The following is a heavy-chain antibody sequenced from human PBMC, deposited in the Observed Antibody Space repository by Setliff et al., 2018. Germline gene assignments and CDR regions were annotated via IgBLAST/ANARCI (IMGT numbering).Heavy chain of an antibody. CDR1: GFTFSQSW. D-gene: IGHD1-1*01. J-gene: IGHJ4*02. CDR2: ISPNGNEK. V-gene: IGHV3-7*03. Sequence: GESLKISCTASGFTFSQSWMSWLRQAPGKGLEWVANISPNGNEKYYVDSVKGRFTISRDNAKNSLYLQMNSPRAEDTAVYYCARDRWPLERYFDYWGQGTLVTVSS. CDR3: ARDRWPLERYFDY.